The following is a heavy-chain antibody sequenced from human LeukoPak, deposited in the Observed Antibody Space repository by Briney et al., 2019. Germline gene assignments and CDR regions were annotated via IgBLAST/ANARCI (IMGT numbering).Heavy chain of an antibody. CDR3: ASWCSSTSCYSGAFDI. V-gene: IGHV3-21*01. D-gene: IGHD2-2*01. Sequence: GGSLRLSCAASGFTFSSYSMNWVRQAPGKGLEWVSSISSSSSYIYYADSVKGRFTISRDNAKNSLYLQMNSLRAEDTAVYYCASWCSSTSCYSGAFDIWGQGTMVTVSS. CDR1: GFTFSSYS. J-gene: IGHJ3*02. CDR2: ISSSSSYI.